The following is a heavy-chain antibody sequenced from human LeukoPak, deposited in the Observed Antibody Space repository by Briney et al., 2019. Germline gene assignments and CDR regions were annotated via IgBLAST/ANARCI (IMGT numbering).Heavy chain of an antibody. V-gene: IGHV3-30*02. CDR3: AKDAGYSSGWYRAEYFQH. D-gene: IGHD6-19*01. Sequence: GGSLRLSCAASGFTFSSYGLHWVRQAPGKGLEWVSFIRYDGSNKYYADSVKGRFTVSRDNSKNTLYLQMNSLRAEDTAVYYCAKDAGYSSGWYRAEYFQHWGQGTLVTVSS. CDR1: GFTFSSYG. CDR2: IRYDGSNK. J-gene: IGHJ1*01.